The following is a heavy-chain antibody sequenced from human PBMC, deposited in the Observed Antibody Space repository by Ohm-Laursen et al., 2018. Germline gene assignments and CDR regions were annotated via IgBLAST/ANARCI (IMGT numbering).Heavy chain of an antibody. CDR3: AKVAVAGTWWFDP. CDR1: GFTFSSYA. J-gene: IGHJ5*02. D-gene: IGHD6-19*01. V-gene: IGHV3-30*18. CDR2: ISYDGSNK. Sequence: SLRLSCSASGFTFSSYAMHWVRQAPGKGLEWVAVISYDGSNKYSADSVKGRFTISRDNSKNTLYLQMNSLRAEDTAVYYCAKVAVAGTWWFDPRGQGTLVTVSS.